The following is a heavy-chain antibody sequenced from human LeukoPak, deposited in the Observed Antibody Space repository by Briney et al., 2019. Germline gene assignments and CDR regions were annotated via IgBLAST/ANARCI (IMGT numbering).Heavy chain of an antibody. CDR3: ARGAGLGATLQAYDY. D-gene: IGHD1-26*01. V-gene: IGHV1-2*02. J-gene: IGHJ4*02. CDR2: INPNSGGT. Sequence: ASVKVSCKASGYTFTGYYMHWVRQAPGQGLEWMGWINPNSGGTNYAQKFQGRVTMTRDTSISTAYMELSSLRSVDTAVYYCARGAGLGATLQAYDYWGQGTLVTVSS. CDR1: GYTFTGYY.